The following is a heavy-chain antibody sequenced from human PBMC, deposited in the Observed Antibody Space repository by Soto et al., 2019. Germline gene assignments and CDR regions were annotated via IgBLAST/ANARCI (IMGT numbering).Heavy chain of an antibody. CDR2: ISYDGSNK. D-gene: IGHD3-10*01. Sequence: GGSLRLSCAASGFTFSSYGMHWVRQAPGKGLEWVAVISYDGSNKYYADSVKGRFTISRDNSKNTLYLQMNSLRAEDTAVYYCAKVPQIITMVRGVIFGGHLDYWGQGTLVTVSS. CDR3: AKVPQIITMVRGVIFGGHLDY. V-gene: IGHV3-30*18. CDR1: GFTFSSYG. J-gene: IGHJ4*02.